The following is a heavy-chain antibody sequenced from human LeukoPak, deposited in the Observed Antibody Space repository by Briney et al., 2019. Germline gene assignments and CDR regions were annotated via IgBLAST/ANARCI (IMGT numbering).Heavy chain of an antibody. V-gene: IGHV4-39*01. CDR2: IYYSGST. J-gene: IGHJ3*02. CDR3: ATDILTGYHAFDI. CDR1: GGSISISSYY. D-gene: IGHD3-9*01. Sequence: SETLSLTCTVSGGSISISSYYWGWIRQPPGKGREWIGSIYYSGSTYYNPSLKSRVTISVDTSKNQFSLKLSSVTAADTAVYYCATDILTGYHAFDIWGQGTMVTVSS.